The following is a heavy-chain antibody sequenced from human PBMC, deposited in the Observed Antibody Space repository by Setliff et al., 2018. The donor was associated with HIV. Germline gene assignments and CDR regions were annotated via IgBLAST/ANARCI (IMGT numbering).Heavy chain of an antibody. V-gene: IGHV3-48*03. D-gene: IGHD6-13*01. J-gene: IGHJ5*02. CDR1: GFTFSSYE. CDR2: ISSSGSTI. Sequence: GGSLRLSCAASGFTFSSYEMNWVRQAPGKGLEWVSYISSSGSTIYYADSVKGRFTISRDNAKNSLYLQMNSLRAEDTAVYYCAKQTVSSSWSNWFDPWGQGTLVTVSS. CDR3: AKQTVSSSWSNWFDP.